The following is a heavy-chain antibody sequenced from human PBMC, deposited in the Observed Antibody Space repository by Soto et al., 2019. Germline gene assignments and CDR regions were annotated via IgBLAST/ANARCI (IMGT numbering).Heavy chain of an antibody. Sequence: NPSETLSLTCTVSGGSISSYYWSWIRQPPGKGLEWIGYIYYSGSTYYNPSLKSRVTISVDTSKNQFSLKLSPVTATDTAVYYCARDNYGDTYYFDYSGQGTLVTVSS. CDR1: GGSISSYY. V-gene: IGHV4-4*08. CDR3: ARDNYGDTYYFDY. J-gene: IGHJ4*02. CDR2: IYYSGST. D-gene: IGHD4-17*01.